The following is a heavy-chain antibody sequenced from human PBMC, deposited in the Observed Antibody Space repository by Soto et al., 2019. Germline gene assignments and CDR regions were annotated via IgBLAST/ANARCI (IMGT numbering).Heavy chain of an antibody. J-gene: IGHJ4*02. CDR1: GFTFSSYG. V-gene: IGHV3-30*18. Sequence: QVQLVESGGGVVQPGRSLRLSCAASGFTFSSYGMHWVRQAPGKGLEWVAVISYEGSNKYYADSVKGRFTISRDNSKNTLYLQMNSLRAEDTAVYYCAKDGIAAAGTIDYWGQGTLVTVSS. D-gene: IGHD6-13*01. CDR2: ISYEGSNK. CDR3: AKDGIAAAGTIDY.